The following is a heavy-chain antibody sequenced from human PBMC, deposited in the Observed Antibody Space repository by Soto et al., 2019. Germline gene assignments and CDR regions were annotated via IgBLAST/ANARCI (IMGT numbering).Heavy chain of an antibody. D-gene: IGHD6-13*01. J-gene: IGHJ3*01. V-gene: IGHV1-69*01. Sequence: QVQLVQPGAEVRKPGSSVKVSCKASGDTFMYYAFTWVRQAPGQGREWVGQAIPVFGTTNHAQKFQGRVTFTADESTSTAYMELSRLRFEDTAVYFCARTYIAASRPTASDLWGQGTMVTVSS. CDR3: ARTYIAASRPTASDL. CDR2: AIPVFGTT. CDR1: GDTFMYYA.